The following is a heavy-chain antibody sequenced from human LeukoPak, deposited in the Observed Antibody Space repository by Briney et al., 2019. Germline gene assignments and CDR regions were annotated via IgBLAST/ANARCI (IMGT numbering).Heavy chain of an antibody. V-gene: IGHV3-21*01. CDR2: ISSGTTYI. D-gene: IGHD3-9*01. J-gene: IGHJ6*02. CDR1: GFTFSSLT. CDR3: ARASDIYAMDV. Sequence: GGSLRLSCAASGFTFSSLTMNWVRQAPGEGLEWVSSISSGTTYIYYADSLKGRFTISRDNAKNSLYLQMNSLRAEDTAVYYCARASDIYAMDVWGQGTTVTVSS.